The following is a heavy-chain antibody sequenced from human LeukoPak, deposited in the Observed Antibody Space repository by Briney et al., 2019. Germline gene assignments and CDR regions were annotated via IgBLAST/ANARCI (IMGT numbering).Heavy chain of an antibody. V-gene: IGHV4-31*03. CDR3: ARDSSSYSSGWSDDAFDI. CDR1: GGSISSGGYY. Sequence: SQTLSLTCTVSGGSISSGGYYWSWIRQHPGKGLEWIGYIYYSGSTYFNPSLKSRVTISVDTSKNQFSLKLSSVTAADTAVYYCARDSSSYSSGWSDDAFDIWGQGTMVTVSS. CDR2: IYYSGST. J-gene: IGHJ3*02. D-gene: IGHD6-19*01.